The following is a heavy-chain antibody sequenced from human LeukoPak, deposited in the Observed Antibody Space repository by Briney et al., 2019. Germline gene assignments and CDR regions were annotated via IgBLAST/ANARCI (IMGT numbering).Heavy chain of an antibody. CDR1: GFTFSSYS. Sequence: GGSLRLSCVASGFTFSSYSMSWVRQAPGKGLEWVGRIKSKTDGGTTDYAAPVKGRFTISRDDSKNTLYLQMNSLKTEDTAVYYCTTGFVGAGSKWGQGTLVTVSS. CDR2: IKSKTDGGTT. CDR3: TTGFVGAGSK. J-gene: IGHJ4*02. V-gene: IGHV3-15*01. D-gene: IGHD3-10*01.